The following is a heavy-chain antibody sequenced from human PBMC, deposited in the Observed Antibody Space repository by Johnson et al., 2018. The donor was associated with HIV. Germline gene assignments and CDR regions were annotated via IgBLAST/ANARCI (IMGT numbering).Heavy chain of an antibody. V-gene: IGHV3-30-3*01. CDR3: ARVSRAYDSSGYYYPNDAFDI. J-gene: IGHJ3*02. CDR1: GFTFSSYA. CDR2: ISYDGSNK. D-gene: IGHD3-22*01. Sequence: QVQLVESGGGVVQPGRSLRLSCVASGFTFSSYAMHWVRQAPGKGLEWVAVISYDGSNKYYADSVKGRFSISRDTSRNTLYLQMSSLRAEATALYYCARVSRAYDSSGYYYPNDAFDIWGQGTMVTVSS.